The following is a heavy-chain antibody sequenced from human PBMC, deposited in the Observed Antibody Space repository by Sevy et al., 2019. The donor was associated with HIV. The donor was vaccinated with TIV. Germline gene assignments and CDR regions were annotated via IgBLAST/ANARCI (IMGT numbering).Heavy chain of an antibody. CDR1: GYTFTSYY. Sequence: ASVKVSCKASGYTFTSYYMHWVRQAPGQGLEWMGIINPSGGSTSYAQKFQGRVTMTRDTSTSTVYMELSSLRSEDTAGYYCARDQTVMGSSWYGAFDIGGQGTMVTVS. V-gene: IGHV1-46*01. CDR2: INPSGGST. D-gene: IGHD6-13*01. J-gene: IGHJ3*02. CDR3: ARDQTVMGSSWYGAFDI.